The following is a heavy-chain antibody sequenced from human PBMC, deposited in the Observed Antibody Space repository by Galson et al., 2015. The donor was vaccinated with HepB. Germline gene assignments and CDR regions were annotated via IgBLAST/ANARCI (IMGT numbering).Heavy chain of an antibody. J-gene: IGHJ4*02. D-gene: IGHD6-13*01. Sequence: SLRLSCAASGFTVSNNYMSWVRQAPGKGLEWVSIIYSGGSTFYADSVKGRFTISRDNSKNTLYLQMNSLGVEDTGVYYCARVAQQQLGRFDYWGQGALVTVSS. CDR1: GFTVSNNY. CDR3: ARVAQQQLGRFDY. V-gene: IGHV3-53*01. CDR2: IYSGGST.